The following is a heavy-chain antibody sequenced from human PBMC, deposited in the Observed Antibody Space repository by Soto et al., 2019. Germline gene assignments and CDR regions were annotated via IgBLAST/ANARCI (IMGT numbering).Heavy chain of an antibody. CDR3: ARADYGDYLAEKVHDY. V-gene: IGHV1-18*01. D-gene: IGHD4-17*01. CDR2: ISVYNGNT. J-gene: IGHJ4*02. Sequence: ASVKVSCKASGYTFTTYGISWVRQAPGQGLEWMGWISVYNGNTNYAQKFRGRVTMTTDTSTSTAYMELRSLRSDDTAVYYCARADYGDYLAEKVHDYWGQGTLVTVSS. CDR1: GYTFTTYG.